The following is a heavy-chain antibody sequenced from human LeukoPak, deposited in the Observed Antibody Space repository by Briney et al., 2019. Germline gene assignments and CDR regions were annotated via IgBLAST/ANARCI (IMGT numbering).Heavy chain of an antibody. J-gene: IGHJ6*03. V-gene: IGHV6-1*01. CDR2: THYSSRWYN. D-gene: IGHD1-26*01. CDR3: ARSQGDMDV. CDR1: GDSVSSNIAA. Sequence: SQTLSLTCAISGDSVSSNIAAWNWIRQSPTRGLEWLGRTHYSSRWYNDYAVYVKSRITIYADTPKNQFSLQLNSVTPEDTAVYYCARSQGDMDVWGKGTPVSVSS.